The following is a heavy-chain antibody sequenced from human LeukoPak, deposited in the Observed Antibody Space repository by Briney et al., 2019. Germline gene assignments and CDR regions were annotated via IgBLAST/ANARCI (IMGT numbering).Heavy chain of an antibody. CDR3: ARVREIAWPKSDGFDF. D-gene: IGHD2-21*01. CDR1: GFNFNTYG. V-gene: IGHV3-30-3*01. J-gene: IGHJ4*02. Sequence: GGSLRLSCAASGFNFNTYGIHWVRQAPGKGLEWVTFISHDGTDKYYAESVKGRFSVSRDSSKNTVFVQMNSLRPEDTALYYCARVREIAWPKSDGFDFWGQGTLVTVSS. CDR2: ISHDGTDK.